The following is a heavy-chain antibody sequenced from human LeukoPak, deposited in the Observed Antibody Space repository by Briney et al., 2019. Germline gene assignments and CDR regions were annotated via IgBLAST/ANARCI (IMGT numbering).Heavy chain of an antibody. CDR3: ARGGYREVRDPFDY. CDR2: IYYSGST. V-gene: IGHV4-31*03. J-gene: IGHJ4*02. D-gene: IGHD2-2*02. Sequence: SQTLSLTCTVSGGSISSGGYYWSWIRQHPGKGLEWIGYIYYSGSTYYNPSLKSRVTISVDTSKNQFSLKLSSVTAADTAVYYCARGGYREVRDPFDYWGQGTLVTVSS. CDR1: GGSISSGGYY.